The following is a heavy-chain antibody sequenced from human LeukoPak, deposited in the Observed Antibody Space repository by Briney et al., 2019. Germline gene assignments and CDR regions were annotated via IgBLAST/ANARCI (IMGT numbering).Heavy chain of an antibody. CDR1: GFTLSSYA. CDR3: AAHGIVGAMFMAFDI. J-gene: IGHJ3*02. Sequence: AGSLRLSCAASGFTLSSYAMSWVRQAPAKGLDWVSAISGGGGSTYYADSVKGRFTISRDNSKNTLYLQMNSLRAEDTAVYYCAAHGIVGAMFMAFDIWGQGTMVTVSS. V-gene: IGHV3-23*01. D-gene: IGHD1-26*01. CDR2: ISGGGGST.